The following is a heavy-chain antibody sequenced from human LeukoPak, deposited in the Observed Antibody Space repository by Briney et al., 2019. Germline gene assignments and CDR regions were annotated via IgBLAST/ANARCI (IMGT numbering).Heavy chain of an antibody. Sequence: GGALRLLCGAGGFPLYRLGMLWVRRAPGQGGGGVGFLRYDGSNKYYADSVKGRFTISRDNSKNTLYLQMNSLRAEDTAVYYCAKDSRRYYGSGSYYNVWGQGTLVTVSS. CDR1: GFPLYRLG. V-gene: IGHV3-30*02. CDR3: AKDSRRYYGSGSYYNV. CDR2: LRYDGSNK. J-gene: IGHJ4*02. D-gene: IGHD3-10*01.